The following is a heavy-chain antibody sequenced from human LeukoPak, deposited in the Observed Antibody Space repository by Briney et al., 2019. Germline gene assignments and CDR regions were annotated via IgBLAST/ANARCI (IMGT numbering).Heavy chain of an antibody. V-gene: IGHV3-30-3*01. CDR3: VGEVGSRQMNS. CDR1: GFTFSSHA. Sequence: GGSLRLSCSVSGFTFSSHAMHWDRQAPGKGLECVAYISYDGSFQYHADSVKGRSTISRDNSKDILYLQMNSLRVDDSATYYCVGEVGSRQMNSWGQGTLVTVSS. J-gene: IGHJ5*02. D-gene: IGHD1-26*01. CDR2: ISYDGSFQ.